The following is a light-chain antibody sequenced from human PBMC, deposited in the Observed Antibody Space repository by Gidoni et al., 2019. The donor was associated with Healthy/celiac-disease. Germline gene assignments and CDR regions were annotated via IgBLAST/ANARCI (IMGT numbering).Light chain of an antibody. Sequence: SSELTQDPAVSVALGQTVRITCQGDSLRSYYASWYQQKPGQDPVLVIYGKNNRPSGIPDRFSGSSSGNTASLTITGAQAEDEADYYCNSRDSSGNPWVFGGGTKLTVL. CDR2: GKN. CDR1: SLRSYY. CDR3: NSRDSSGNPWV. V-gene: IGLV3-19*01. J-gene: IGLJ3*02.